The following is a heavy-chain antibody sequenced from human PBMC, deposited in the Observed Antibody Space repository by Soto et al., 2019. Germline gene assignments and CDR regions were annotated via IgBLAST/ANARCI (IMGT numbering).Heavy chain of an antibody. CDR3: ARGRYGDY. D-gene: IGHD1-1*01. CDR2: ISAHNGKT. V-gene: IGHV1-18*01. Sequence: QVHLVQSGAEVKKPGASVKVSCKGSGYAFTTYGITWVRQAPGQVLEWMGWISAHNGKTNYARKLQGRVTVTRDTSTSTAYMELGSLRSEDTAVYYCARGRYGDYWGQGALVTVSS. J-gene: IGHJ4*02. CDR1: GYAFTTYG.